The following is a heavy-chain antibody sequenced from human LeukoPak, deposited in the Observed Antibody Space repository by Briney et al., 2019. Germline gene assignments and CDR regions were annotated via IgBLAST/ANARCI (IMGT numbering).Heavy chain of an antibody. D-gene: IGHD3-22*01. CDR3: ARDAPSIYYDSSGYSYYYYGMDV. CDR2: INPNSGGT. Sequence: ASVKVSCKASGYTFTGYYMQWVRQAPGQGLEWMGWINPNSGGTNYAQKFQGWVTMTRDTSISTAYMELSRLRSDDTAVYYCARDAPSIYYDSSGYSYYYYGMDVWGQGTTVTVSS. CDR1: GYTFTGYY. V-gene: IGHV1-2*04. J-gene: IGHJ6*02.